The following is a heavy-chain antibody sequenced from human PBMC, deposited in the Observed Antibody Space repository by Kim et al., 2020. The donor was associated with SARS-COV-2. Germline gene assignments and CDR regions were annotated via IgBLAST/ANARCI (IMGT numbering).Heavy chain of an antibody. Sequence: GGSLRLSCAASGFTFSSYAMHWVRQAPGKGLEWVAVISYDGSNKYYADSVKGRFTISRDNSKNTLYLQMNSLRAEDTAVYYCAREGPLFGSSWPEDYWGQGTLVTVSS. D-gene: IGHD6-13*01. V-gene: IGHV3-30-3*01. CDR2: ISYDGSNK. CDR1: GFTFSSYA. J-gene: IGHJ4*02. CDR3: AREGPLFGSSWPEDY.